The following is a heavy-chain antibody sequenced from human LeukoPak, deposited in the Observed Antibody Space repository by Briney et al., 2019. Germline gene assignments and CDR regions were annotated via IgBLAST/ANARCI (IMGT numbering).Heavy chain of an antibody. D-gene: IGHD3-10*01. V-gene: IGHV1-2*02. Sequence: ASVKVSCKASGYTFTGYYMHWVRQAPGQGLEWMGWINPNSGGTNYAQKFQGRVTMTRDTSISTAYMKLSRLRSDDTAVYYCARVGWFGELNYYYYYMDVWGKGTTVTVSS. CDR2: INPNSGGT. J-gene: IGHJ6*03. CDR3: ARVGWFGELNYYYYYMDV. CDR1: GYTFTGYY.